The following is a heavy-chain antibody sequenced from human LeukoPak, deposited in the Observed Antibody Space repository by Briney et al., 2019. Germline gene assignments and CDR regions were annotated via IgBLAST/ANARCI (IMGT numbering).Heavy chain of an antibody. CDR1: GYTFTGYY. CDR2: INPNSGGT. J-gene: IGHJ4*02. CDR3: ARTSAPGSYYYGSGSYYY. Sequence: ASVKVSCKASGYTFTGYYMHWVRQAPGQGLEWMGWINPNSGGTNYAQKFQGRVTMTRDTSISTAYMELSRLRPDDTAVYYCARTSAPGSYYYGSGSYYYWGQGTLVTVSS. D-gene: IGHD3-10*01. V-gene: IGHV1-2*02.